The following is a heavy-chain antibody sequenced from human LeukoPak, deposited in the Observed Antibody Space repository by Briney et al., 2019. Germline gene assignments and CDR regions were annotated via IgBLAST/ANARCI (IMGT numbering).Heavy chain of an antibody. J-gene: IGHJ4*02. CDR2: ISSSSSVI. D-gene: IGHD2-15*01. V-gene: IGHV3-48*01. CDR1: GFTFSNYN. Sequence: PGGSLRLSCAASGFTFSNYNMNWVRQAPGKGLEWVSYISSSSSVIYYADSVKGRFTISRDNARNSLYLQMNSLRAEDTAVYYCERDFLEDTQRGQGTLVTVSS. CDR3: ERDFLEDTQ.